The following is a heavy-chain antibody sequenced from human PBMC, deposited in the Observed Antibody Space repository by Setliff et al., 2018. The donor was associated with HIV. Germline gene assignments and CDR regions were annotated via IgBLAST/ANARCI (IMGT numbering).Heavy chain of an antibody. CDR2: ISASGGST. J-gene: IGHJ4*02. V-gene: IGHV3-23*01. CDR3: AKYSSSSVFFDF. CDR1: GFTFSSYA. Sequence: SCAASGFTFSSYAMSWVRQAPGKGLEWVSAISASGGSTYYADFVKGRFTISRDNSKNTLYLQMNSLRAEDTAVYYCAKYSSSSVFFDFWGQGTLVTVSS. D-gene: IGHD6-6*01.